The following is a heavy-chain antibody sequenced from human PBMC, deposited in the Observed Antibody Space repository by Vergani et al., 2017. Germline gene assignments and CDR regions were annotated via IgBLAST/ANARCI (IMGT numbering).Heavy chain of an antibody. D-gene: IGHD5-18*01. V-gene: IGHV3-48*01. J-gene: IGHJ4*02. Sequence: EVQLVESGGGLVQPGGSLRLSCAASGFTFSSYSMNWVRQAPGKGLEWVSYISSSSSTIYYADSVKGRFTISRDNSKNPLYLQMNSLRAEDTAVYYCAKGVDTAMVVDYWGQGTLVTVSS. CDR1: GFTFSSYS. CDR3: AKGVDTAMVVDY. CDR2: ISSSSSTI.